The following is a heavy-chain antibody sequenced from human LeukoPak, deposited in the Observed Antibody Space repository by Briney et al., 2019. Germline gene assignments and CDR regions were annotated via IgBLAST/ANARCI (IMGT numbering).Heavy chain of an antibody. CDR2: ISGSGGST. CDR1: GFTFSSYA. CDR3: AKEVLRYFDWLSPPFDY. J-gene: IGHJ4*02. D-gene: IGHD3-9*01. V-gene: IGHV3-23*01. Sequence: PGGSLRLSCAASGFTFSSYAMSWVRQAPGKGLEWVSAISGSGGSTYYADSVKGRFTISRDNSKNTLYLQMNSLRAEDTAVYYCAKEVLRYFDWLSPPFDYWGQGTLVTVSS.